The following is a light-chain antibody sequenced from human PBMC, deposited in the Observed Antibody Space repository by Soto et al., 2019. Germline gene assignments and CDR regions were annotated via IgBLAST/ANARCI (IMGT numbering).Light chain of an antibody. CDR2: GAS. CDR3: QHYGSSLYT. Sequence: EIVLTQSPGTLSLSPGERAILSCRASQSVSSSYLAWYQQKPGQAPRLLIYGASSRATGIPDRFSGSGSGTDFTLTISRLEPEDFAVYYCQHYGSSLYTFGQGTK. J-gene: IGKJ2*01. V-gene: IGKV3-20*01. CDR1: QSVSSSY.